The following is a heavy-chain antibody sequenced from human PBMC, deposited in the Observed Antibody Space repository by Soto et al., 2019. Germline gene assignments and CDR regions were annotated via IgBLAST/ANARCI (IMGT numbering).Heavy chain of an antibody. D-gene: IGHD3-3*01. V-gene: IGHV1-46*03. CDR2: INPSGGST. CDR1: GYTFTSYY. Sequence: GASVKVSCKASGYTFTSYYMHWVRQAPGQGLEWMGIINPSGGSTSYAQKFQGRVTMTRDTSTSTVYMELSSLRSEDTAVYYCARDLGYDFWSGYYSGWFDPWGQGTLVTVSS. CDR3: ARDLGYDFWSGYYSGWFDP. J-gene: IGHJ5*02.